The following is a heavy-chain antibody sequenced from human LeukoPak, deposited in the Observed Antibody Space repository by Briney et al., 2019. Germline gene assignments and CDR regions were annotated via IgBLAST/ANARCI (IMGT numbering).Heavy chain of an antibody. D-gene: IGHD3-16*01. J-gene: IGHJ4*02. Sequence: GGSLRLSCAASGFSFSTYRMHWVRQVPGKGSEWVSHITPDGSSTNYADSVKGRFTISRDSAKNTLYLQMNSLRAEDTAVYYCSSQISRGGNWGQGTLVTVSS. V-gene: IGHV3-74*01. CDR2: ITPDGSST. CDR1: GFSFSTYR. CDR3: SSQISRGGN.